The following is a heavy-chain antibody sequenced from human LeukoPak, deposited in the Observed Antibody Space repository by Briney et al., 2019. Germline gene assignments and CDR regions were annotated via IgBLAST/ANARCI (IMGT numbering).Heavy chain of an antibody. CDR2: ISGYNGNT. J-gene: IGHJ4*02. V-gene: IGHV1-18*01. CDR3: ARDSSSVPSTWYY. Sequence: GASVKVSCKASGYTFTSYGISWVRQAPGQGLEWMGWISGYNGNTNNVHKFQARVTMTTDTSTSTAYMELRSLRSDDTAVYYCARDSSSVPSTWYYWGQGTLVTISS. CDR1: GYTFTSYG. D-gene: IGHD2-15*01.